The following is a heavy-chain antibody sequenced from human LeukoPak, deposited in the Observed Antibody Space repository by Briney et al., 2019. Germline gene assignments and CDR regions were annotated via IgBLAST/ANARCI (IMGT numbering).Heavy chain of an antibody. V-gene: IGHV3-30*02. CDR2: IRYDGSNK. D-gene: IGHD5-24*01. CDR3: AKEVVEKYAFDI. J-gene: IGHJ3*02. Sequence: GGSLRLSCAASGFTFSSYGMHWDRQAPGKGLEWVAFIRYDGSNKYYADSVKGRFTISRDNSKNTLYLQMNSLRAEDTAVYYCAKEVVEKYAFDIWGQGTMVTVSS. CDR1: GFTFSSYG.